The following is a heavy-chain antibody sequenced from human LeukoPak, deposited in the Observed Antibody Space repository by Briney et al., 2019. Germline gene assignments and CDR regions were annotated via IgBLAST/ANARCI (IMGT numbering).Heavy chain of an antibody. D-gene: IGHD3-10*01. CDR3: ARDGEVGSYFDY. CDR2: IYYSGST. J-gene: IGHJ4*02. Sequence: PSETLSLTCTVSGGSVSSGSYYWSWIRQPPGKGLAWIGYIYYSGSTNYNPSLKRRVTISVDTSKNQFSLKLSSVTAADTAVYYCARDGEVGSYFDYWGQGTLVTVSS. V-gene: IGHV4-61*01. CDR1: GGSVSSGSYY.